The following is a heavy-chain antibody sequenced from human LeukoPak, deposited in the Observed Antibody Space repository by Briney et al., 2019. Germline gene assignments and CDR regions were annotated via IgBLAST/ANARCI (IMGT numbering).Heavy chain of an antibody. CDR2: IIPLLGIA. CDR1: GGTFSSYT. D-gene: IGHD6-13*01. Sequence: GASVKVSCKASGGTFSSYTISWVRQAPGEGLEWMGRIIPLLGIANYAQKFQGRVTITADKSTSTAYMELSSLRSEDTAVYYCARAEYSSSWYSPYYFDYWGQGTLVTVSS. CDR3: ARAEYSSSWYSPYYFDY. V-gene: IGHV1-69*02. J-gene: IGHJ4*02.